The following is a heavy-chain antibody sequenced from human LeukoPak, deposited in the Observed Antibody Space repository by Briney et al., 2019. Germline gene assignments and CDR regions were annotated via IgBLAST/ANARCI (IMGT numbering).Heavy chain of an antibody. Sequence: PGGSLRLSCAASGFTFSSYSMNWVRQAPGKGLEWVSSISSSSSYIYYADSVKGRFTISRDNAKNSLYLQMNSLRAEGTAVYYCAREGRQLGSGPYFDYWGQGTLVTVSS. J-gene: IGHJ4*02. CDR2: ISSSSSYI. CDR3: AREGRQLGSGPYFDY. V-gene: IGHV3-21*01. CDR1: GFTFSSYS. D-gene: IGHD6-6*01.